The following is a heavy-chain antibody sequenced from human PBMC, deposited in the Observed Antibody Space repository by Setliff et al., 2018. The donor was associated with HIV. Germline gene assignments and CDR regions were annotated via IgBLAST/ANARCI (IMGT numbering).Heavy chain of an antibody. CDR1: GDSISTYY. V-gene: IGHV4-59*01. Sequence: SETLSLTCTVSGDSISTYYWSWIRQPPGRGLEWIGSIYFTGSSDNNPSLKSRVTLSVDTSKHQFSLKLSSVTAADTAVYYCATLDHSGGNFLAYWGQGSLVTVSS. D-gene: IGHD2-21*02. CDR3: ATLDHSGGNFLAY. J-gene: IGHJ4*02. CDR2: IYFTGSS.